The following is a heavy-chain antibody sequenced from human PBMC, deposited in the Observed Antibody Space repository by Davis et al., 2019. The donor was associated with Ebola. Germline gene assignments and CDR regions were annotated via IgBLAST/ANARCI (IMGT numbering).Heavy chain of an antibody. V-gene: IGHV4-39*01. J-gene: IGHJ4*02. CDR1: GGSISSSSYY. D-gene: IGHD3-3*01. CDR3: ARHGGPYYDFWRGYTNSYFDY. CDR2: IYYSGST. Sequence: MPSETLSLTCTVSGGSISSSSYYWGWIRQPPGKGLEWIGSIYYSGSTYYNPSLKSRVTISVDTSKNQFSLKLSSVTAADTAVYYCARHGGPYYDFWRGYTNSYFDYWGQGTLVTVSS.